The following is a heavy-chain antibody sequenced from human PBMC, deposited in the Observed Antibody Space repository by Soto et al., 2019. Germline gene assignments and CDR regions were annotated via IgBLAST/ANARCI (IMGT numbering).Heavy chain of an antibody. CDR3: ARSPQPTRGIHWYFDF. Sequence: QVQLVESGGGVVQPGRSLGLSCAASGFTFNTYGMHWVRQAPGKGLEWVAAISYDDVNKYYADSVKGRFTISRDNSKNTLYVQMNSLNPEDTAVYYCARSPQPTRGIHWYFDFWGRGILVAVSS. V-gene: IGHV3-30*03. J-gene: IGHJ2*01. CDR2: ISYDDVNK. D-gene: IGHD2-2*01. CDR1: GFTFNTYG.